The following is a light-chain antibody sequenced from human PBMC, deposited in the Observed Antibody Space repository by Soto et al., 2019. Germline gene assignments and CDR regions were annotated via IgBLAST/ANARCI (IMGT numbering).Light chain of an antibody. J-gene: IGKJ2*01. Sequence: EIVMTQSPATLSVSPGESATLSCRASQSVVNNLAWYQQKPGQAPRLLIYGASTRATGIPARFSGSGSGTEFILSISSLQSEDFAVYYCQQYNNWPLYTFGQGTKLEIK. V-gene: IGKV3-15*01. CDR1: QSVVNN. CDR2: GAS. CDR3: QQYNNWPLYT.